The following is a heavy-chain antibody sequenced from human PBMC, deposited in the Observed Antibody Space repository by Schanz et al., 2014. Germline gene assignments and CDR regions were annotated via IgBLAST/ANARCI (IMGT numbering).Heavy chain of an antibody. Sequence: VQLVESGGVVVQPGGSLRLSCATSGFRFHDYTMHWVRQAPGKGLEWVSFISWDGSDTFYAPSVKGRFTISRDKNKNIMSLQMNSRRTEDTALYYCAKDNSPGFCSGGSCYGMDVWGQGTTVTVSS. CDR3: AKDNSPGFCSGGSCYGMDV. CDR2: ISWDGSDT. CDR1: GFRFHDYT. V-gene: IGHV3-43*01. D-gene: IGHD2-15*01. J-gene: IGHJ6*02.